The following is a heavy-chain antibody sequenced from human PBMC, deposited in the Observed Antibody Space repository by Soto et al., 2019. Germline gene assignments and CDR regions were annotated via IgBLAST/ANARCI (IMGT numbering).Heavy chain of an antibody. V-gene: IGHV4-31*03. Sequence: QVQLQESGPGLVKPSQTLSLTCTVSGDSISSGWLLLDLDPPAPGKGLEWIGYIYYSGSTYYNPSLKSRITISVDTSKNQFSLELTSVTAADTAAYHCATTPYGDPYYFDYWGQGTLVTVSS. D-gene: IGHD4-17*01. J-gene: IGHJ4*02. CDR3: ATTPYGDPYYFDY. CDR1: GDSISSGWLL. CDR2: IYYSGST.